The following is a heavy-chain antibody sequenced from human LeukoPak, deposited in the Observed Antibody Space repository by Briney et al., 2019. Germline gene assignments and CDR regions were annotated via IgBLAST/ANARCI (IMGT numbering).Heavy chain of an antibody. CDR2: ISYDGSNK. CDR3: AKDATYGDYERYYFDY. D-gene: IGHD4-17*01. V-gene: IGHV3-30*18. CDR1: GFTFSSYG. J-gene: IGHJ4*02. Sequence: GRSLRLSCAASGFTFSSYGMHWVRQAPGKGLEWVAVISYDGSNKYYADSVKGRFTISRDNSKNTLYLQMNSLRAEDTAVYYCAKDATYGDYERYYFDYWGQGTLSPSPQ.